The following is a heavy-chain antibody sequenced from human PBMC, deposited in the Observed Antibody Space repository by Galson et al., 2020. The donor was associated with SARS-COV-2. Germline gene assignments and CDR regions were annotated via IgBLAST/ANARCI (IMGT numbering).Heavy chain of an antibody. CDR3: ARETSYSGGYYGDS. CDR1: GFTFSSYW. V-gene: IGHV3-74*03. J-gene: IGHJ4*02. Sequence: GGSLRLSCAASGFTFSSYWMHWVRQAPGKGLEWVARIKTDGTDTKYADSVRGRFTISRDNARNTLFLQMNSLRADDTAFYYCARETSYSGGYYGDSWGQGTLVTVSS. D-gene: IGHD2-15*01. CDR2: IKTDGTDT.